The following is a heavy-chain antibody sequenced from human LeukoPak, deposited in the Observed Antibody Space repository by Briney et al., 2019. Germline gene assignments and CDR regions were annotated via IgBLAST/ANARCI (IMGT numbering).Heavy chain of an antibody. D-gene: IGHD5-12*01. CDR2: ISGSGGST. Sequence: PGGSLRLSCAASGFTFSSYAMSWVRQAPGKGLEWVSAISGSGGSTYYADSVKGRFTISRDTSTNTVFLQMNSLGLDDTAVYYCAKEWLQHTKRTDHWGQGTLVTVSS. CDR1: GFTFSSYA. V-gene: IGHV3-23*01. CDR3: AKEWLQHTKRTDH. J-gene: IGHJ4*02.